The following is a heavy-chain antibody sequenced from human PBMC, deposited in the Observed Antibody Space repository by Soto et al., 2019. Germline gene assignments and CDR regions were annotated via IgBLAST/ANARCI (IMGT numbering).Heavy chain of an antibody. CDR2: IYHSGST. V-gene: IGHV4-30-2*01. CDR1: GGSISSGGYS. J-gene: IGHJ5*02. CDR3: ARVPRS. Sequence: SETLSLTCAFSGGSISSGGYSWSWIRQPPGKGLEWIGYIYHSGSTYYNPSLKSRVTISVDRSKNQFSLKLSSVTAADTAVYDCARVPRSWGQGTLVTGSS.